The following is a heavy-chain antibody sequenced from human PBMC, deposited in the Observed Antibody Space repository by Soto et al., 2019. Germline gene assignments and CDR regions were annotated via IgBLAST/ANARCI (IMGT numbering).Heavy chain of an antibody. CDR3: AKEEGSLKALDY. CDR2: ISGSGGST. V-gene: IGHV3-23*01. J-gene: IGHJ4*02. D-gene: IGHD1-26*01. Sequence: GGSLRLSCEASGFTFSSYAMSWFRQAPGNGLEWVSAISGSGGSTYYADSVKGRFTISRDNSKNTLYLQMNSLRAEDTAVYYCAKEEGSLKALDYWGQGTLVTVS. CDR1: GFTFSSYA.